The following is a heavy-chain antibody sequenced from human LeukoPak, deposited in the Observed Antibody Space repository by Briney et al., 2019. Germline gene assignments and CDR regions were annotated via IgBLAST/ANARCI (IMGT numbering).Heavy chain of an antibody. V-gene: IGHV3-7*03. CDR3: AKEGRSLQTY. CDR1: GFMFNSNS. CDR2: IKEDGTET. Sequence: GALRLSCAAPGFMFNSNSMRWVRLPPVKGLEWVANIKEDGTETYYVDSVKGRFTISRDNAKNSLYLQMNSLRVEDTAVYYCAKEGRSLQTYWGQGTLVTVSS. D-gene: IGHD5-24*01. J-gene: IGHJ4*02.